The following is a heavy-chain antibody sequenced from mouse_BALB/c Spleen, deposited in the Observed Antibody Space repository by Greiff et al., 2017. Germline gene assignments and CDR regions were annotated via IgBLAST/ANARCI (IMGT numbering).Heavy chain of an antibody. D-gene: IGHD1-1*01. CDR2: ISYSGST. CDR1: GDSITSGY. Sequence: EVKVEESGPSLVKPSQTLSLTCSVTGDSITSGYWNWIRKFPGNKLEYMGYISYSGSTYYNPSLKSRISITRDTSKNQYYLQLNSVTTEDTATYYCARYIYGSSSYAMDYWGQGTSVTVSS. V-gene: IGHV3-8*02. CDR3: ARYIYGSSSYAMDY. J-gene: IGHJ4*01.